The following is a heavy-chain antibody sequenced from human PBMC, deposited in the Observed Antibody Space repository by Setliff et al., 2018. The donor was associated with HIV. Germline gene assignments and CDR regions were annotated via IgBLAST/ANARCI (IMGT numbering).Heavy chain of an antibody. CDR3: ARAGAYYYDGSGYKIFTHFDS. CDR2: IDTNTGKP. V-gene: IGHV7-4-1*02. J-gene: IGHJ4*02. CDR1: GYSLNKYG. D-gene: IGHD3-22*01. Sequence: ASVKVSCKASGYSLNKYGMNWVRQAPRQGLEWMGWIDTNTGKPTYVQGTTGRFVFSWDTSVNATYLQITALKTEDTAVYYCARAGAYYYDGSGYKIFTHFDSWGQGTLVTVSS.